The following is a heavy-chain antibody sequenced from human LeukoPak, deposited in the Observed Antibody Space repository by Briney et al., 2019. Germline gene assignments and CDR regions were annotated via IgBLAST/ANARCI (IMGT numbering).Heavy chain of an antibody. D-gene: IGHD5-12*01. V-gene: IGHV3-30*04. J-gene: IGHJ4*02. CDR2: ISYDARNN. CDR1: GFTFSRSA. Sequence: GGSLRLSSAASGFTFSRSAMHWVRQAPGKGLEWVAVISYDARNNYYADSVKGRFTISRDNSKSTLYLQMNSLRPEDTAVYYCAREIVATIGFDYWGQGTLVTVSS. CDR3: AREIVATIGFDY.